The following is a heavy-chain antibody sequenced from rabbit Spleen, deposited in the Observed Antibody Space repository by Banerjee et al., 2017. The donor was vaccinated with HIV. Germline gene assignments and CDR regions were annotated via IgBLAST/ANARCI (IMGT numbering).Heavy chain of an antibody. V-gene: IGHV1S40*01. CDR2: IFISSGNT. J-gene: IGHJ6*01. Sequence: QSLEESGGDLVKPGASLTLTCTASGFSFSSSHYMCWVRQAPGKGLEWIACIFISSGNTYFATWAKGRFTCSKTSSTTVTLQMTRLTAADTATYFCARDTSSSFSSYGMDLWGPGTLVTVS. CDR3: ARDTSSSFSSYGMDL. CDR1: GFSFSSSHY. D-gene: IGHD1-1*01.